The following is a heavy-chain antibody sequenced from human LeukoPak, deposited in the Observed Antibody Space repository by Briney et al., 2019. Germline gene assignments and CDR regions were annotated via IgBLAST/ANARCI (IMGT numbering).Heavy chain of an antibody. Sequence: GGSLRLSCRAYGFTFGYHAMSWVRQAPGKGLEWVGFVSRKAYGGTTEYAASVKGPYPISRDDSISVAYLHMNSLLTHDTASYYCSTRPIQLWIHNGMDVWGQGTSVTVSS. V-gene: IGHV3-49*02. CDR3: STRPIQLWIHNGMDV. D-gene: IGHD5-18*01. CDR2: VSRKAYGGTT. CDR1: GFTFGYHA. J-gene: IGHJ6*02.